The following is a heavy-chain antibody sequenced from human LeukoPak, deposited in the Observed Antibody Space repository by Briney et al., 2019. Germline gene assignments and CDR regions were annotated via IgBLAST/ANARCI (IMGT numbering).Heavy chain of an antibody. Sequence: GGSLRLSCAASGFTVSSNYMSWVRQAPGKGLEWVSVIYSGGSTYYADSVKGRFTISRDNSKNTLYLQMNSLKTEDTAVYYCTRGSGSLGAFDIWGQGTMVTVSS. CDR2: IYSGGST. CDR1: GFTVSSNY. J-gene: IGHJ3*02. CDR3: TRGSGSLGAFDI. D-gene: IGHD1-26*01. V-gene: IGHV3-53*01.